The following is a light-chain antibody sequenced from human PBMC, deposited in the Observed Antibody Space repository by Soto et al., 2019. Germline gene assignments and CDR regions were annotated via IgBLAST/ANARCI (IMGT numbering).Light chain of an antibody. J-gene: IGLJ1*01. CDR3: CSYAGSYV. Sequence: QSALTQPPSASGSPGQSVTISCTGSSSDVGGYNYVSWYQQHPGKAPKLVIYEVSKRPSGVSDRFSGSKSGNTASLTISGLQAEDEADYYCCSYAGSYVFGTGTKVTVL. CDR1: SSDVGGYNY. V-gene: IGLV2-8*01. CDR2: EVS.